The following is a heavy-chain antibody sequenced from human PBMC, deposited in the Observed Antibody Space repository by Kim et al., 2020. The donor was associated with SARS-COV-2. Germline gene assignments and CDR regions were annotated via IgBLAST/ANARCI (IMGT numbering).Heavy chain of an antibody. Sequence: GGSLRLFCAASGFTFSDYYMSWIRQAPGKGLEWISYISSGGRYTHYAESVKGRFTISRDNAKNSLYLEMNSLRVEDTAIYYCARDLFDFGSGYFAGSGFDIWGQGTVVTVSS. CDR1: GFTFSDYY. J-gene: IGHJ3*02. CDR3: ARDLFDFGSGYFAGSGFDI. D-gene: IGHD3-3*01. V-gene: IGHV3-11*05. CDR2: ISSGGRYT.